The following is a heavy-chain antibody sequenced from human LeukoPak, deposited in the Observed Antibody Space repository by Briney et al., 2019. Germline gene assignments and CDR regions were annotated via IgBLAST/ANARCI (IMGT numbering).Heavy chain of an antibody. D-gene: IGHD2-15*01. CDR2: ISGDGGST. CDR3: AKDILPYCSGGSCYAQLDY. Sequence: GGSLRLSCAPSGFTFNTYAMHWVRQAPGKGLEWVSLISGDGGSTYYADSVKGRFTISRDNSKNSLYLQMNSLRTEDTALYYRAKDILPYCSGGSCYAQLDYWGQGTLVTVSS. J-gene: IGHJ4*02. V-gene: IGHV3-43*02. CDR1: GFTFNTYA.